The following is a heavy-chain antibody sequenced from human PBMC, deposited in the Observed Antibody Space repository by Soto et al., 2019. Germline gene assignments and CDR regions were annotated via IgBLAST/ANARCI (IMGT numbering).Heavy chain of an antibody. CDR2: IIPIFGTA. CDR3: ARRASSSSWYYFDY. Sequence: GASVTVSCKASGGTFSSYAISWVRQAPGQGLEWMGGIIPIFGTANYAQKFQGRVTITADESTSTAYMELSSLRSEDTAVYYCARRASSSSWYYFDYWGQGTLVTVSS. V-gene: IGHV1-69*13. D-gene: IGHD6-13*01. J-gene: IGHJ4*02. CDR1: GGTFSSYA.